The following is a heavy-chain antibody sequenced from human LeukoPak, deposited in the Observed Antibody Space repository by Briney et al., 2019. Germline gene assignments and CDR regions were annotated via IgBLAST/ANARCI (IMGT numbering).Heavy chain of an antibody. J-gene: IGHJ3*02. D-gene: IGHD1-26*01. Sequence: ASVKVSCKVSGYTLTELSMHWVRQAPGKGLEWMGGFDPEDGETIYAQKFQGRVTMTEDTSTDTAYMELSSLRSEDTAVYYCATDLSVGASASDYAFDIWGQGTMVTVSS. CDR1: GYTLTELS. V-gene: IGHV1-24*01. CDR2: FDPEDGET. CDR3: ATDLSVGASASDYAFDI.